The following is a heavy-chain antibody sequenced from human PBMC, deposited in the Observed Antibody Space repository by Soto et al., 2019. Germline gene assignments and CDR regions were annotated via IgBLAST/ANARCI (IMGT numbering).Heavy chain of an antibody. D-gene: IGHD3-22*01. V-gene: IGHV3-9*01. Sequence: EVPLVESGGGLVQPGRSLRLSCAASGFTFDDYAMHWVRQAPGKGLEWVSGISWNSGSIGYADSVKGRFTISRDNAKNSLYLQMNSLSAEDTALYYCAKGEGSSGYYSLFDYWGQGTLVTVSS. CDR3: AKGEGSSGYYSLFDY. CDR1: GFTFDDYA. CDR2: ISWNSGSI. J-gene: IGHJ4*02.